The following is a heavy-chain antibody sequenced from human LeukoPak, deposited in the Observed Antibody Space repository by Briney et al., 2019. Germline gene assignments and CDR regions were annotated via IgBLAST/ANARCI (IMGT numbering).Heavy chain of an antibody. CDR3: ARRLDYYDTSGYHTLDY. J-gene: IGHJ4*02. D-gene: IGHD3-22*01. CDR2: ISAYNGST. V-gene: IGHV1-18*01. Sequence: GASVKVSCKASGYTFSNYGITWVRQAPGQGPEWMGWISAYNGSTNYAQNLQGRVTMATDTSTSTAYMELRSLRSDDTAVYYCARRLDYYDTSGYHTLDYWGQGTLVTVSS. CDR1: GYTFSNYG.